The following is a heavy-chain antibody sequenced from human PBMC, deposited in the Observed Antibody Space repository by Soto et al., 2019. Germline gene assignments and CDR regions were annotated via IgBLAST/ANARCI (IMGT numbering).Heavy chain of an antibody. CDR2: IYHDGST. V-gene: IGHV4-4*02. Sequence: PSETLSLTCAVPGGSISSSYWWSWVRQPPGKGLEWIAEIYHDGSTYYNPSLKSRVTISADKSKNQFSLKMISVTAADTAVYYCARDPVAAAGTAFDVWGQGMMVTVSS. D-gene: IGHD6-13*01. J-gene: IGHJ3*01. CDR3: ARDPVAAAGTAFDV. CDR1: GGSISSSYW.